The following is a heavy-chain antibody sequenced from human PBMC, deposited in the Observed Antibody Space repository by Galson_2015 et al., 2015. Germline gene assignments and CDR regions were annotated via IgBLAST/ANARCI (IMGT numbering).Heavy chain of an antibody. CDR2: IIPIFGTA. Sequence: SVKVSCKASGGTFSSYAISWVRQAPGQGLEWMGGIIPIFGTANYAQKFQGRVTITADESTSTAYMGLSSLRSEDTAVYYCARGTLTIFGVVINYFDYWGQGTLVTVSS. V-gene: IGHV1-69*13. D-gene: IGHD3-3*01. CDR1: GGTFSSYA. J-gene: IGHJ4*02. CDR3: ARGTLTIFGVVINYFDY.